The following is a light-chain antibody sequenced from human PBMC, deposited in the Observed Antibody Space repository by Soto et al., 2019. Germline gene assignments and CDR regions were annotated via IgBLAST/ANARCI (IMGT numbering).Light chain of an antibody. CDR3: QQYNSYLYT. V-gene: IGKV1-5*01. Sequence: DIQMTQSPSTLSASVGDRVTITCRASQSISSWLAWYQQKPGKAPKLLIYDDSSLESGVPSRFSGSVSGTEFTLTISSLQPYDFATYYCQQYNSYLYTFGQGTKLEIK. J-gene: IGKJ2*01. CDR2: DDS. CDR1: QSISSW.